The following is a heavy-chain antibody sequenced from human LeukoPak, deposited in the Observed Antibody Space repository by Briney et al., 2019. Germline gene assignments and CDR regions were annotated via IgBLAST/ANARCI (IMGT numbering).Heavy chain of an antibody. V-gene: IGHV3-30*02. CDR1: GFTFSSYG. D-gene: IGHD3-10*01. Sequence: GGSLRLSCAASGFTFSSYGMHWVRQAPGKGLEWVAFIRYDGSNKYYADSVKGRFTISRDNAKNSLYLQMNSLRAEDTAVYYCAKDPYPMVRGVMSNYWGQGTLVTVSS. J-gene: IGHJ4*02. CDR3: AKDPYPMVRGVMSNY. CDR2: IRYDGSNK.